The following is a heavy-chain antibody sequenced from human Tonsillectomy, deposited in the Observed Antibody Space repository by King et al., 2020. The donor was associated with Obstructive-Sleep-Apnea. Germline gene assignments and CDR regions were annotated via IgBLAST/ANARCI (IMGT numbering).Heavy chain of an antibody. CDR2: IYHSGST. Sequence: VQLQESGPGLVKPSETLSLTCTVSGYSISSGFYWGWIRQPPGKGLEWIGSIYHSGSTYYNPSLRSRVTMSVDTSNNQFSLKLRSVTAADTAVYYCARDPHSGGGSCYFDYWGQGTLVAVSS. CDR3: ARDPHSGGGSCYFDY. V-gene: IGHV4-38-2*02. CDR1: GYSISSGFY. D-gene: IGHD2-15*01. J-gene: IGHJ4*02.